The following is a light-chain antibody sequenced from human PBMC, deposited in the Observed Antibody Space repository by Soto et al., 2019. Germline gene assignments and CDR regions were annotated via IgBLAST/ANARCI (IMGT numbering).Light chain of an antibody. CDR2: DVS. J-gene: IGLJ3*02. Sequence: QSALTQPASVAGSPGQSMTIACTGTSSDVGGYNYVSWYQLHPGKAPRLVIYDVSIRPPAVSDRFSGSTSGNTASLTISGLQAEDEADYYCSSYTATRIVVFGGGTKLTVL. CDR1: SSDVGGYNY. V-gene: IGLV2-14*03. CDR3: SSYTATRIVV.